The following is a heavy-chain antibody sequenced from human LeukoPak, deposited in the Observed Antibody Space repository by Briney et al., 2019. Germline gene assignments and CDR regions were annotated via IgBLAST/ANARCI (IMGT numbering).Heavy chain of an antibody. Sequence: SQNLSLTCTVSGGSISTADYYWSWIRQHPEKGLEWIGYIYHTGNTYYNPSLKSRVTISVDKSKDQFSLKLSSVTAADTAVYYCARDTDYGGNYDYWGQGTLVTVSS. CDR1: GGSISTADYY. D-gene: IGHD4-23*01. CDR2: IYHTGNT. CDR3: ARDTDYGGNYDY. V-gene: IGHV4-31*03. J-gene: IGHJ4*02.